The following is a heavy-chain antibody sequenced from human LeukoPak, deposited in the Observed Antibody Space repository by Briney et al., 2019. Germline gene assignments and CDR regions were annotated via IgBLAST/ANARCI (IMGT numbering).Heavy chain of an antibody. V-gene: IGHV3-48*01. CDR3: ARRTEVWKTYGSYYYYMDV. J-gene: IGHJ6*03. D-gene: IGHD4-17*01. CDR2: IRRGSRNI. Sequence: GGSLRLSCAVSGLTFSSYYTNWVRQAPGRGLEWVSDIRRGSRNINYADSVKGRFTAYRDNAKNSLYLQMNSLRVEDTAVYYCARRTEVWKTYGSYYYYMDVWGKGTTVTVSS. CDR1: GLTFSSYY.